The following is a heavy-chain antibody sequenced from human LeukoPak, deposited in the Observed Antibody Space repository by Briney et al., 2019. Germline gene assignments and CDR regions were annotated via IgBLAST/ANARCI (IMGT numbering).Heavy chain of an antibody. J-gene: IGHJ4*02. CDR1: GFTFSSYA. D-gene: IGHD3-22*01. CDR2: ISGSGGST. CDR3: ARARGHDSSGSHFDY. Sequence: GGSLRLSCAASGFTFSSYAMSWVRQAPGKGLEWVSAISGSGGSTYYADSVKGRFTISRDNSKNTLYLQMNSLRVEDTALCYCARARGHDSSGSHFDYWGQGTLVTVSS. V-gene: IGHV3-23*01.